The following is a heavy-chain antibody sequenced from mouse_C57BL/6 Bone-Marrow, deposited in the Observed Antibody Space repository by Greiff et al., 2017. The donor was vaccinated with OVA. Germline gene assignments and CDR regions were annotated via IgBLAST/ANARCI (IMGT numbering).Heavy chain of an antibody. CDR2: IHPNSGST. J-gene: IGHJ2*01. D-gene: IGHD1-1*01. V-gene: IGHV1-64*01. CDR3: ARGITTVVDSYYFDY. Sequence: QVQLQQPGAELVKPGASVKLSCKTSGYTFTSYWMHWVKQRPGQGLEWIGMIHPNSGSTNYNEKFKSKATLTVDKSSSTAYMQLSSLTSEDSAVYYCARGITTVVDSYYFDYWGQGTTLTVSS. CDR1: GYTFTSYW.